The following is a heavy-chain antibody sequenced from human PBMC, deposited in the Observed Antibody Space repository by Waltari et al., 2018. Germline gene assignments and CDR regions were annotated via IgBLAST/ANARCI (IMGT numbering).Heavy chain of an antibody. CDR3: AKVGVARRGDAFDI. D-gene: IGHD3-16*01. Sequence: QVQLVESGGGVVQPGGSLRLSCAAPGFTFSSYGMHWVRRAPGKGLEWVAFIRYDGSNKYYADSVKGRFTISRDNSKNTLYLQMNSLRAEDTAVYYCAKVGVARRGDAFDIWGQGTMVTVSS. J-gene: IGHJ3*02. V-gene: IGHV3-30*02. CDR1: GFTFSSYG. CDR2: IRYDGSNK.